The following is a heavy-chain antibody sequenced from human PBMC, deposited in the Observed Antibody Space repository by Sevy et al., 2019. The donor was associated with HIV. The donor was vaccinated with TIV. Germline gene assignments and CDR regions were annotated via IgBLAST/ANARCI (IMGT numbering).Heavy chain of an antibody. D-gene: IGHD3-16*01. V-gene: IGHV3-7*01. J-gene: IGHJ4*02. CDR2: IRQDGNEI. CDR3: AIRYFDF. CDR1: GFTFDNYW. Sequence: GGSLRLSCVASGFTFDNYWMQWVRQAPGKGLEWVANIRQDGNEIYYADSVKGRFTISRDNAKESLYLQMSNLRVEDTAIYYCAIRYFDFWGQGILVTVSS.